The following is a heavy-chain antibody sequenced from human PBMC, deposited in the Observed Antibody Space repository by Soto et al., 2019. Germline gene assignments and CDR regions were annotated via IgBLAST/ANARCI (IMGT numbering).Heavy chain of an antibody. CDR3: ARVVTYYDSSGYYYGPFDY. D-gene: IGHD3-22*01. Sequence: ASVKVSCKATGYTFTIYGISCVLRSPLQWLEWMGCFSAYNGNTNYAQKLQGRVTVTTDTSTSTAYMELRSLRSDDTAVYYCARVVTYYDSSGYYYGPFDYWGQGTLVTVSS. V-gene: IGHV1-18*01. J-gene: IGHJ4*02. CDR1: GYTFTIYG. CDR2: FSAYNGNT.